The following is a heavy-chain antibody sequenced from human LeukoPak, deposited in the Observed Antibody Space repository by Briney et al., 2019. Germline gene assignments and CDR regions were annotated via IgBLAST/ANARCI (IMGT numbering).Heavy chain of an antibody. D-gene: IGHD2-21*02. J-gene: IGHJ4*02. CDR3: ARVVVTAIQDPYYFDY. CDR1: GFTFSSYG. CDR2: IWYDGSNK. V-gene: IGHV3-33*03. Sequence: WGSLRLSCAASGFTFSSYGMHWVRQAPGKRLEWVAVIWYDGSNKYYADSVKGRFTISRDNAKNSLYLQMNSLRAEDTAVYYCARVVVTAIQDPYYFDYWGQGTLVTVSS.